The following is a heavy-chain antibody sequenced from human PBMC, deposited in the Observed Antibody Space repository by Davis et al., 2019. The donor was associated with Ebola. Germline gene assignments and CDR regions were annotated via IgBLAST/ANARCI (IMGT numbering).Heavy chain of an antibody. V-gene: IGHV4-59*01. D-gene: IGHD3-22*01. Sequence: ESLKISCAASGFTFSTYSMSWIRQPPGKGLEWIGYIHHSGSTSYNPSLRGRVTISVDTSKNQFSLKLSSVTAADTAVYYCARDIGLGYYDSSGYLFDYWGQGTLVTVSS. CDR2: IHHSGST. CDR1: GFTFSTYS. J-gene: IGHJ4*02. CDR3: ARDIGLGYYDSSGYLFDY.